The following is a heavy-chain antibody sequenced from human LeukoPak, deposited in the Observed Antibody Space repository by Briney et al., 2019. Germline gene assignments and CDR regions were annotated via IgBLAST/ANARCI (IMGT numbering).Heavy chain of an antibody. CDR3: ARGEGPGIAAAVYNWFDP. J-gene: IGHJ5*02. Sequence: ASVKVSCKASGYTFTSYGISCVRQAPGQGLDWMGWINPDNDNTNYAQKLQGRVTMTTDTSTSTAYMELRSLRSDDTAVYYCARGEGPGIAAAVYNWFDPWGQGTLVTASS. CDR2: INPDNDNT. CDR1: GYTFTSYG. V-gene: IGHV1-18*01. D-gene: IGHD6-13*01.